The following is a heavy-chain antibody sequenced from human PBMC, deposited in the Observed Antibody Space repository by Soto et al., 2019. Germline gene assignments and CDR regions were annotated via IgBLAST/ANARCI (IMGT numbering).Heavy chain of an antibody. J-gene: IGHJ6*02. CDR1: GYSCTSYW. Sequence: ESLKIAFKGSGYSCTSYWIGWVRQIPGKGLEWMGIIYPGDSDTRYSPSFQGQVTISADKSISTAYLQWSSLKASDTAMYYCAKSYYDFWSGPPMVGMDVWGQGTTVTVSS. CDR2: IYPGDSDT. CDR3: AKSYYDFWSGPPMVGMDV. V-gene: IGHV5-51*01. D-gene: IGHD3-3*01.